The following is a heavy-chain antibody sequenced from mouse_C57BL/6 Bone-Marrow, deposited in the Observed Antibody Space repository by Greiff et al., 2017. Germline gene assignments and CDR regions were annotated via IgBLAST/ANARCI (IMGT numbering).Heavy chain of an antibody. V-gene: IGHV14-1*01. D-gene: IGHD2-5*01. J-gene: IGHJ3*01. Sequence: VQLQQSGAELVRPGASVKLSCTASGFNITDYYMHWVKQRPEQGLEWIGRIDPEGGGTEYAPKFQGKATMTADTSSNTAYLQRSSLTAEDTAVYYCTYNSNPYWGQGTLVTVSA. CDR1: GFNITDYY. CDR2: IDPEGGGT. CDR3: TYNSNPY.